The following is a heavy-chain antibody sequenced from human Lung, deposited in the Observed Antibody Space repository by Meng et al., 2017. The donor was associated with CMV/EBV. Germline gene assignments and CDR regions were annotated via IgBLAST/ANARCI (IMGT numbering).Heavy chain of an antibody. CDR3: AKDPSDIVLMDFAIYAFDI. J-gene: IGHJ3*02. CDR2: MSASGGST. D-gene: IGHD2-8*01. V-gene: IGHV3-23*01. CDR1: GFTFSSYG. Sequence: GEXXKISCAASGFTFSSYGMSWVRQAPGKGLEWVSTMSASGGSTKYADSVKGRFTISRDNSKNMLYLQMNSLRAEDTAVYYCAKDPSDIVLMDFAIYAFDIWGQGTMVTVSS.